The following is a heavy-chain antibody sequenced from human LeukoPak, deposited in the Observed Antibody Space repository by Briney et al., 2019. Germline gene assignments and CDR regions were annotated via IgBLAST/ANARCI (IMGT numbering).Heavy chain of an antibody. Sequence: SETLSLTCTVSGGSISSSSYYWGWIRQPPGKGLEWIGSIYYSGSTYYDPSLKSRVTISVDTSKNQFSLKLSSVTAADTAVYYCARHYYDFWSGYWPHWSQGTLVTVSS. CDR3: ARHYYDFWSGYWPH. CDR1: GGSISSSSYY. D-gene: IGHD3-3*01. J-gene: IGHJ4*02. V-gene: IGHV4-39*01. CDR2: IYYSGST.